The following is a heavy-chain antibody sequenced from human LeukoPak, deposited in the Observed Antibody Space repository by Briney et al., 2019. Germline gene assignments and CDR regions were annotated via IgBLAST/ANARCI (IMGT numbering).Heavy chain of an antibody. D-gene: IGHD1-26*01. Sequence: SETLSLTCTVSGGSISSSSYYWGWIRQPPGKGLEWIGSIYYSGSTCYNPSLKSRVTISVDTSKNQFSLKLSSVTAADTAVYYCARELYSGSLYYFDYWGQGTLVTVSS. CDR2: IYYSGST. J-gene: IGHJ4*02. V-gene: IGHV4-39*07. CDR1: GGSISSSSYY. CDR3: ARELYSGSLYYFDY.